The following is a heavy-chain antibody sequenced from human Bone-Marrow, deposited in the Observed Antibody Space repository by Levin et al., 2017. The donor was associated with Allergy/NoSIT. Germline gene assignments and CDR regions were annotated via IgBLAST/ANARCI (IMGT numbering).Heavy chain of an antibody. CDR1: GESFGAYH. CDR2: INHSGST. V-gene: IGHV4-34*01. CDR3: ARGLFDFDSGSYYNSGFQH. J-gene: IGHJ1*01. Sequence: SQTLSLTCAVYGESFGAYHWNWIRQPPGKALEWIGEINHSGSTNYNPSFKNRITISQDTSRKQLSLNLSSVTAADTAVYYCARGLFDFDSGSYYNSGFQHWGQGTLVTVSS. D-gene: IGHD3-10*01.